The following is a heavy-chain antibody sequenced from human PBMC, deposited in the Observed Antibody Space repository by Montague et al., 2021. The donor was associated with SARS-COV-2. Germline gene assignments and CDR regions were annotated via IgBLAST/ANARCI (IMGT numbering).Heavy chain of an antibody. CDR3: ARGHEEFSTIAVIITGGLHYFDS. CDR1: GGSFSGYY. D-gene: IGHD3-10*01. CDR2: VNHSGST. J-gene: IGHJ4*02. Sequence: SETLSLTCAVYGGSFSGYYWSWVRQTPGEGLEWIGEVNHSGSTNXNPSLKSRVSMSVDTSKNQFSLKLNSVTAADTAVFYCARGHEEFSTIAVIITGGLHYFDSWGQGTLVTVSS. V-gene: IGHV4-34*01.